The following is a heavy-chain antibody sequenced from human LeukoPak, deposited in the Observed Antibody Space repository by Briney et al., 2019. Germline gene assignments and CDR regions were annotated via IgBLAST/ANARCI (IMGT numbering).Heavy chain of an antibody. CDR2: IYYSGNT. CDR1: GGSISSGSYY. J-gene: IGHJ4*02. D-gene: IGHD1-26*01. CDR3: ARQPYSGSSFFDY. V-gene: IGHV4-39*01. Sequence: SETLSLTCTVSGGSISSGSYYWGWIRQPPGQGLELIGSIYYSGNTYYNPSLKSRVTISVDTSKNQFSLKLSSVTAADTAVYYCARQPYSGSSFFDYWGQGTLVTVSS.